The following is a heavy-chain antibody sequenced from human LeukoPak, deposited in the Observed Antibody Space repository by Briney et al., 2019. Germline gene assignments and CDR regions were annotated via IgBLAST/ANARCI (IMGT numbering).Heavy chain of an antibody. CDR2: INQVGSDK. Sequence: GGSLRLSCAASGFTFSNYWMGWGRQAPGKGLEWVGNINQVGSDKYYVDSLKGRFTISRDDAKNSLYLQINSLRAEDTAVYYCAKLYSSSWTLFDYWGQGTLVTVSS. CDR3: AKLYSSSWTLFDY. D-gene: IGHD6-13*01. V-gene: IGHV3-7*01. J-gene: IGHJ4*02. CDR1: GFTFSNYW.